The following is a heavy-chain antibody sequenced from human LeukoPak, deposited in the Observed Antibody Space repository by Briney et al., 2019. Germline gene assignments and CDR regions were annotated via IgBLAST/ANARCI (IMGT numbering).Heavy chain of an antibody. J-gene: IGHJ6*03. D-gene: IGHD2-21*02. CDR3: ARVDPRVVVTRLNNYYYYYYMDV. CDR1: GGSFSGYY. CDR2: IYTSGST. V-gene: IGHV4-59*10. Sequence: PSETLSLTRAVYGGSFSGYYWSWIRQPPGKGLEWIGRIYTSGSTNYNPSLKSRVTMSVDTSKNQFSLKLSSVTAADTAVYYCARVDPRVVVTRLNNYYYYYYMDVWGKGTTVTISS.